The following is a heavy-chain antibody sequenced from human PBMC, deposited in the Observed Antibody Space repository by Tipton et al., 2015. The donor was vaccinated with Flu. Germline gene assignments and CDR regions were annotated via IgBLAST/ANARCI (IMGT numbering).Heavy chain of an antibody. Sequence: TLSLTCTVSGASVSGSSYYWSWIRQSPGKGLEWIGYIYYNGSTNYNPSLKSRLNISEDTSKNQFSLKVSSGTAADTAVYYCARDRNPIDYWGQGALVTVSS. CDR2: IYYNGST. CDR1: GASVSGSSYY. CDR3: ARDRNPIDY. J-gene: IGHJ4*02. V-gene: IGHV4-61*01.